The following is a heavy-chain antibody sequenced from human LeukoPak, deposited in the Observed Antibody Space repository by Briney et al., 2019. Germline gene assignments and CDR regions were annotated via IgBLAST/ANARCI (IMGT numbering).Heavy chain of an antibody. V-gene: IGHV3-74*01. J-gene: IGHJ3*02. Sequence: GGSLRLSCAASGFTFSSYWMHWVRQAPGKGLVWVSRINSDGSSTSYADSVKGRFTTSRDNAKNTLYLQLNSLRAEDTAVYYCAREVYRTTAVTQGHPAGAFDIWGQGTMVTVSS. CDR3: AREVYRTTAVTQGHPAGAFDI. CDR1: GFTFSSYW. D-gene: IGHD4-23*01. CDR2: INSDGSST.